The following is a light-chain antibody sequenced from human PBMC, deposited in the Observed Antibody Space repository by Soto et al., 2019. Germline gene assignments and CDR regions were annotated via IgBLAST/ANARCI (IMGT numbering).Light chain of an antibody. CDR2: EVN. J-gene: IGLJ3*02. Sequence: QSALTQPPSASGSPGQSVAISCTGTSSDVGGYNYVSWYQQHPGKAPKLMIYEVNKRPSGVPDRFSGSKSGNTASLTVSGLQAEDEADYICGSFTTSRIWVFGGGTQLTVL. V-gene: IGLV2-8*01. CDR1: SSDVGGYNY. CDR3: GSFTTSRIWV.